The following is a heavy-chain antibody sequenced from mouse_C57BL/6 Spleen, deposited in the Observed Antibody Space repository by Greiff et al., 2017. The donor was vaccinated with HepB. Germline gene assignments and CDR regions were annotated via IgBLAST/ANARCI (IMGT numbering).Heavy chain of an antibody. Sequence: VKLQQPGAELVRPGSSVKLSCKASGYTFTSYWMHWVKQRPIQGLEWIGNIDPSDIETHYNQKFKDKATLTVDKSSSTAYMQLSSLTSEDSAVYYCAREIYYDYDGNAMDYWGQGTSVTVSS. V-gene: IGHV1-52*01. D-gene: IGHD2-4*01. CDR3: AREIYYDYDGNAMDY. J-gene: IGHJ4*01. CDR1: GYTFTSYW. CDR2: IDPSDIET.